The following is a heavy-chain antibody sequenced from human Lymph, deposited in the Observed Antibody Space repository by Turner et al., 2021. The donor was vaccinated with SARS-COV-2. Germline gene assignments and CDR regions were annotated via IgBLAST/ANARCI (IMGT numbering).Heavy chain of an antibody. CDR2: IIPMLDIA. V-gene: IGHV1-69*10. CDR3: ARDVTGPLGY. D-gene: IGHD1-20*01. Sequence: QVQLVQSGAAVKKPGSSVKVSCKASGGTFSSYAIGWVRQAPGQGLEWMRGIIPMLDIAIYAQKFQGRVTITADKSTSTAYMELSSLRSEDTAVYYCARDVTGPLGYWGQGTLVTVSS. CDR1: GGTFSSYA. J-gene: IGHJ4*02.